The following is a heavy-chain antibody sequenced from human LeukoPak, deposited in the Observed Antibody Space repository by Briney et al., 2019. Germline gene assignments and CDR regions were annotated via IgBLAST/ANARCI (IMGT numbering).Heavy chain of an antibody. J-gene: IGHJ4*02. D-gene: IGHD4-17*01. CDR1: GFTFTSYA. CDR2: ISDSGGST. CDR3: AKQFYGDYGAFNY. V-gene: IGHV3-23*01. Sequence: GGSLRLSCAASGFTFTSYAMNWVRQAPGKGLDWVSVISDSGGSTYYADSVKGRFTISRDNSKNTLYLQMNSLGAEDTAVYYCAKQFYGDYGAFNYWGQGTLVIVSS.